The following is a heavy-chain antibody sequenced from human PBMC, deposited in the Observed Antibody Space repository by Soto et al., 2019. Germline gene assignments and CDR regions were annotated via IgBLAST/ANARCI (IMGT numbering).Heavy chain of an antibody. CDR1: GYTFTGYY. CDR3: ARAIGYCSGGSCYGVHWDY. Sequence: ASVKVSCKASGYTFTGYYMHWVRQAPGQGLEWMGWINPNRGGTNYAQKFQGWVTMTRDTTISTAYMELSRLRSDDTAVYYCARAIGYCSGGSCYGVHWDYWGQGTLVTVSS. J-gene: IGHJ4*02. V-gene: IGHV1-2*04. CDR2: INPNRGGT. D-gene: IGHD2-15*01.